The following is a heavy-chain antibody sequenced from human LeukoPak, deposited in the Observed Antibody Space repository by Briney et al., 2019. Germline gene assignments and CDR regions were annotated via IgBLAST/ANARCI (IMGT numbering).Heavy chain of an antibody. CDR2: ISGSGADT. D-gene: IGHD4-17*01. Sequence: SGGSLRLSCAASGFTFTDYGMSWVRQAPGKGLEWVSAISGSGADTYYADSVKGRFTISRDNSKNTLYLQMNSLRAEDTAVYYCAKPYYGDYVYYFDYWGQGTLVIVSS. CDR3: AKPYYGDYVYYFDY. CDR1: GFTFTDYG. J-gene: IGHJ4*02. V-gene: IGHV3-23*01.